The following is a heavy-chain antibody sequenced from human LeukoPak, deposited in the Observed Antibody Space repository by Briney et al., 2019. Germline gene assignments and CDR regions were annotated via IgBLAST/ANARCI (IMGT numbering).Heavy chain of an antibody. V-gene: IGHV3-49*04. CDR2: IRSKAYGGTT. CDR3: TRDNCGGDCYSEDY. Sequence: PGGSLRLSCTASGFTLGDYAMSWVRQAPGKGLEWVGFIRSKAYGGTTEYAASVKGRFTISRDDSKSIAYLQMNSLKTEDTAVYYCTRDNCGGDCYSEDYWGQGTLVTVSS. J-gene: IGHJ4*02. CDR1: GFTLGDYA. D-gene: IGHD2-21*02.